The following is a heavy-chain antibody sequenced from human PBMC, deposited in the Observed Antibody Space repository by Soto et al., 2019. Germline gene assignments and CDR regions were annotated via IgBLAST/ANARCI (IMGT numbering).Heavy chain of an antibody. J-gene: IGHJ4*02. Sequence: PSETLSLTCAVSGGSISSSNWWSWVRQPPGKGLEWIGEIYHSGSTNYNPSLKSRVTISVDKSKNQFSLKLSSVTAADTAVYYCARDARLGELSLFDYWGQGTLVTVSS. V-gene: IGHV4-4*02. D-gene: IGHD3-16*02. CDR1: GGSISSSNW. CDR3: ARDARLGELSLFDY. CDR2: IYHSGST.